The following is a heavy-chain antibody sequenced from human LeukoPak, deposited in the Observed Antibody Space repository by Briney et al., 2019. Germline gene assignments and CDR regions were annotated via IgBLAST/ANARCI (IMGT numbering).Heavy chain of an antibody. CDR3: ARGGELLWFGELPGIGY. J-gene: IGHJ4*02. V-gene: IGHV3-7*01. CDR2: IKQDGSEK. CDR1: GFTFSIYW. D-gene: IGHD3-10*01. Sequence: PGGSLRLSCAASGFTFSIYWMSWVRQAPGKGLEWVANIKQDGSEKYYVDSVKGRFTISRDNAKNSLYLQMNSLRAEDTAVYYCARGGELLWFGELPGIGYWGQGTLVTVSS.